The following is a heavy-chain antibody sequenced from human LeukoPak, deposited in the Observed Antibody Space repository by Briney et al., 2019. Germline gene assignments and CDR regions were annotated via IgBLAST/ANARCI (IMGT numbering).Heavy chain of an antibody. Sequence: ASVKVSCKASGYTFTGYYMHWVRQAPGQGLEWMGWINPNSGGTNYAQKFQGRVTMTRDMSISTAYMELSRLRSDDTAVYYCARVREDYGDYPLEGAFDIWGRGTMVTVSS. J-gene: IGHJ3*02. CDR1: GYTFTGYY. V-gene: IGHV1-2*02. CDR2: INPNSGGT. D-gene: IGHD4-17*01. CDR3: ARVREDYGDYPLEGAFDI.